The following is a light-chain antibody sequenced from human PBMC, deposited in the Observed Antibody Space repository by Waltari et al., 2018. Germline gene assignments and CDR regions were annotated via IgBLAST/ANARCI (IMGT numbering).Light chain of an antibody. CDR1: QNINNW. CDR2: QAS. Sequence: DIQMTQSPSTLSASVGDRVTITCRASQNINNWLAWYQQKPGSAPKLLIYQASNLETGVPSRFSGSGYGTEFTLTISSLQPDDFATYYCQQYNSHSKTFGQGTQVEIK. CDR3: QQYNSHSKT. V-gene: IGKV1-5*03. J-gene: IGKJ1*01.